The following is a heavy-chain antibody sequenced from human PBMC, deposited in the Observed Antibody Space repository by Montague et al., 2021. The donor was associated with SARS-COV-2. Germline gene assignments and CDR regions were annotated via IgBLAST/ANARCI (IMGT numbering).Heavy chain of an antibody. CDR3: ARVGRQQLVRLSGMDV. CDR2: IYYSTSS. J-gene: IGHJ6*02. V-gene: IGHV4-39*07. CDR1: GGSISSSSYY. Sequence: SETLSLTCTVSGGSISSSSYYWGWIRQPTGKGLEWIGSIYYSTSSYYNLSLQSPVTISVDTSKNQFSLKLISVIAADTAVYYCARVGRQQLVRLSGMDVWGQGTTVTVSS. D-gene: IGHD6-13*01.